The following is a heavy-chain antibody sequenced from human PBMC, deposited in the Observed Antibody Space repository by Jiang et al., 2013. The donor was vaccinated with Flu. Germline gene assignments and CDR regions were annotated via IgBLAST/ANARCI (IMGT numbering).Heavy chain of an antibody. V-gene: IGHV1-69*04. CDR2: IIPILGIA. J-gene: IGHJ4*02. CDR3: ARDERDSSGYYHIDY. Sequence: GAEVKKPGSSVKVSCKASGGTFSSYAISWVRQAPGQGLEWMGRIIPILGIANYAQKFQGRVTITADKSTSTAYMELSSLRSEDTTVYYCARDERDSSGYYHIDYWGQGTLVTVSS. CDR1: GGTFSSYA. D-gene: IGHD3-22*01.